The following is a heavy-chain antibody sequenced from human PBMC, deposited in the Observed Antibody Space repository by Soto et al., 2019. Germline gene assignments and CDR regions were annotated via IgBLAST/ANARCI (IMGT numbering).Heavy chain of an antibody. CDR1: GFTFSSYG. CDR3: AKVDMRGYYYYGMDV. D-gene: IGHD3-9*01. J-gene: IGHJ6*02. Sequence: SLRLSCAASGFTFSSYGMHWVRQAPGKGLEWVAVISYDGSNKYYADSVKGRFTISRDNSKNTLYLQMNSLRAEDTAVYYCAKVDMRGYYYYGMDVWGQGTTVTVSS. V-gene: IGHV3-30*18. CDR2: ISYDGSNK.